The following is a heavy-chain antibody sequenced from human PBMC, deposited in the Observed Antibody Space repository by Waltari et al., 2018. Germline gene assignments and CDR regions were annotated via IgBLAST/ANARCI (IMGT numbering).Heavy chain of an antibody. CDR2: IYTSGST. J-gene: IGHJ5*02. CDR1: GGSISSGSYY. CDR3: ARDQWGFDP. Sequence: QVQLQESGPGLVKPSQTLSLTCTVSGGSISSGSYYWSWIRQPAGKGLEWIGYIYTSGSTNYNPSLKSRVTISVDTSKNQFSLKLSSVTAAVTAVYYCARDQWGFDPWGQGTLVTVSS. D-gene: IGHD2-8*01. V-gene: IGHV4-61*09.